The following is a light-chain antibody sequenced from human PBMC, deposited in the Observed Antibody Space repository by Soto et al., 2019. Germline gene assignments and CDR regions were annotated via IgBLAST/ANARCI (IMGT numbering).Light chain of an antibody. CDR3: QQYGSSLLFT. V-gene: IGKV3-20*01. CDR1: QSVSSSY. Sequence: EIVLTQSPGTLSLSPGERATLSCRASQSVSSSYLAWYQQKPGQAPRLLIYGASSRATGIPDRFSGSGSGTDFTLTISRLEPEDFAVYYCQQYGSSLLFTFGRGTKMDIK. CDR2: GAS. J-gene: IGKJ3*01.